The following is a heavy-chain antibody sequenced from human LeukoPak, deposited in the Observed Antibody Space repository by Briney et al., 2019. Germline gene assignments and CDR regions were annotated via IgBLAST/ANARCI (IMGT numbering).Heavy chain of an antibody. Sequence: GGSLRLSCAASGFTFSDYYMSWIRQAPGKGLEWVSYISSSGSTIYYADSVKGRFTISRDNAKNSLYLQVNSLRAEDTAVYYCARGAAYYYDSSGYGPVDYWGQGTLVTVSS. CDR3: ARGAAYYYDSSGYGPVDY. D-gene: IGHD3-22*01. J-gene: IGHJ4*02. CDR1: GFTFSDYY. CDR2: ISSSGSTI. V-gene: IGHV3-11*01.